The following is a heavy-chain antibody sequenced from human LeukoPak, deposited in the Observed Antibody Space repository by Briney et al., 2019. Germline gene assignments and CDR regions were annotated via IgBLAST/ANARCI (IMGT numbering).Heavy chain of an antibody. Sequence: GGSLRLSCAASGFTFSSYWMSWVRQAPGKGLEWVANIKQDGSEKYYVDSVKGRFTISRDNAKNPLYLQMNSLRAEDTAVYYCAREEFVVVPAATPYYYYGMDVWGQGTTVTVSS. J-gene: IGHJ6*02. CDR1: GFTFSSYW. D-gene: IGHD2-2*01. CDR3: AREEFVVVPAATPYYYYGMDV. V-gene: IGHV3-7*01. CDR2: IKQDGSEK.